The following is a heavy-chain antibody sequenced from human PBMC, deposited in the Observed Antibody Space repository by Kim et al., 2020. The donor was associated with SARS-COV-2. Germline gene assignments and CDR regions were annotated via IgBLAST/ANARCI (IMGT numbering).Heavy chain of an antibody. CDR2: INHSGST. J-gene: IGHJ4*02. CDR3: SRGPQGEFQLLFGSRDY. V-gene: IGHV4-34*01. CDR1: GGSFSGYY. Sequence: SETLSLTCAVYGGSFSGYYWSWIRQPPGKGLEWIGEINHSGSTNYNPSLKSRVTISVDTSKNQFSLKLSSVTAADTAVYYCSRGPQGEFQLLFGSRDYWGQGTLVTVSS. D-gene: IGHD2-2*01.